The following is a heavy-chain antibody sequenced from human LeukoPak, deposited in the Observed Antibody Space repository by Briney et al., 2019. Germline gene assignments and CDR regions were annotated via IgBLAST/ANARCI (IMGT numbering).Heavy chain of an antibody. CDR3: ARDYYDSSGYSHYWYFDL. D-gene: IGHD3-22*01. CDR2: IYYSGST. Sequence: PSETLSLTCTVSGGSISSYFWTWIRQPPGKGLEWIGYIYYSGSTNYNPSLKSRVTISVDTSKNQFSLKLSSVTAADTAVYYCARDYYDSSGYSHYWYFDLWGRGTLVTVSS. V-gene: IGHV4-59*12. J-gene: IGHJ2*01. CDR1: GGSISSYF.